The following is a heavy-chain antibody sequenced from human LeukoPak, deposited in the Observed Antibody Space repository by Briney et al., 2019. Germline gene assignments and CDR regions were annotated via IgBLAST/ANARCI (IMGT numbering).Heavy chain of an antibody. D-gene: IGHD3-9*01. CDR3: AREVHYDLLTGIYYYYMDV. CDR1: GYTFATYG. Sequence: ASVKVSCKASGYTFATYGISWVRQAPGQDLEWMGWISTYNGNRNYAQKCQGRVTMTTDTSTSTAYMELRSLRSDDTAVYYCAREVHYDLLTGIYYYYMDVWGKGTTVTVSS. CDR2: ISTYNGNR. J-gene: IGHJ6*03. V-gene: IGHV1-18*01.